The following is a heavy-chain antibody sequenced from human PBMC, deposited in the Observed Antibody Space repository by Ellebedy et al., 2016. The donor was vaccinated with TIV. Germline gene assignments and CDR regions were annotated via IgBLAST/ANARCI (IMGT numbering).Heavy chain of an antibody. J-gene: IGHJ6*02. V-gene: IGHV4-39*01. D-gene: IGHD5-24*01. Sequence: MPSETLSLTCTVSGGSISSTGYYWGWIRQPPGKGLEWIGSISYSGSTYYNPSLTSRITISLDTSKNQFSLKLSSVTAADTAMYYCARGRRDGYTYFYYGLDVWGQGATVTVSS. CDR2: ISYSGST. CDR3: ARGRRDGYTYFYYGLDV. CDR1: GGSISSTGYY.